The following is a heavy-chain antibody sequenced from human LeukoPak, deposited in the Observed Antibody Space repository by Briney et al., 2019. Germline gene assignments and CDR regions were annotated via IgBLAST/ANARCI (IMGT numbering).Heavy chain of an antibody. J-gene: IGHJ6*02. V-gene: IGHV1-58*02. CDR2: IVVGSSNT. CDR3: ARHIGPTSRRSYYYYGLDV. CDR1: GFTFTSSA. D-gene: IGHD5-12*01. Sequence: SVKVSCKASGFTFTSSAMQWVRQARGQRLEWIGWIVVGSSNTNYAQKFQGRVTFTADMSTSTAYMEVSSLRSEDTAIYYCARHIGPTSRRSYYYYGLDVWGQGTTVTVSS.